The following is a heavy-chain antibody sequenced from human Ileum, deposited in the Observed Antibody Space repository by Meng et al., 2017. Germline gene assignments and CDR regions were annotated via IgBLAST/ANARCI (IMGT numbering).Heavy chain of an antibody. Sequence: QVQLQESGPGLLKSSQTLSLTCTVSGGSISIGDYYWSWVRQPPGKGLEWIGYIYYSGSTYYNPYLKSRAIMSVDTSKNHFSLKLSSVTAADTAVYYCARDRGGSYYFDYWGQGTLVTVSS. CDR1: GGSISIGDYY. D-gene: IGHD2-15*01. CDR3: ARDRGGSYYFDY. J-gene: IGHJ4*02. CDR2: IYYSGST. V-gene: IGHV4-30-4*01.